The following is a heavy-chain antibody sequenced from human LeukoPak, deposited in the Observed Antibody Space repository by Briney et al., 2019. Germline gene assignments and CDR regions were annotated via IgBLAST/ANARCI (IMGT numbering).Heavy chain of an antibody. D-gene: IGHD2-21*02. J-gene: IGHJ4*02. CDR1: RFTFSNYW. V-gene: IGHV3-7*01. Sequence: GGSLRLSCVASRFTFSNYWMSWVRQAPGKGLEWVANINQDGSKRVYADSIKGRFTISRDSAKESLFLQLNSLRVDDTAVYFCAKWGPHCVGDYCPALDSWGQGTLVTVSS. CDR3: AKWGPHCVGDYCPALDS. CDR2: INQDGSKR.